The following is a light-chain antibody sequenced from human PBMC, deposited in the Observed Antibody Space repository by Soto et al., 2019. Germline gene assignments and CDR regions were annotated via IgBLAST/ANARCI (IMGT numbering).Light chain of an antibody. CDR1: ISDVFGYNY. J-gene: IGLJ1*01. CDR2: EVN. CDR3: SSYACSSNV. Sequence: SAPGLPPSASGSTGQSFAISCTGTISDVFGYNYFSWYQQLPGKAPKLMIYEVNKRPSGVPDRFSGSKSGNTASLTVSGLQAEDEADYYCSSYACSSNVFGTGTKVTVL. V-gene: IGLV2-8*01.